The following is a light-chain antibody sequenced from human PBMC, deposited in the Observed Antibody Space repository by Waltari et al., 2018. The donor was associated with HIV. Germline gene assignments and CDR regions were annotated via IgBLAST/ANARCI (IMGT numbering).Light chain of an antibody. CDR1: QSIFFSSKNKNY. J-gene: IGKJ4*01. CDR3: HQYYSSPLT. Sequence: DIVLTQSPASLAVSLGERATIYCKSSQSIFFSSKNKNYLAWYQQKPGQPPKLLISWASTRESGVPDRFSGSGSGTDFSLTIRSLQAEDVATYYCHQYYSSPLTFGGGTKLEI. CDR2: WAS. V-gene: IGKV4-1*01.